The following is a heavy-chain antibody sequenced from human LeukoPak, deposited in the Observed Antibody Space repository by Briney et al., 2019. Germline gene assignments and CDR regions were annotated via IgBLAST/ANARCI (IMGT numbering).Heavy chain of an antibody. D-gene: IGHD3-10*01. Sequence: SETLSLTCTVSGGSISSGSYYWSWIRQPAGKGLEWIGRIYTSGSTNYNPSLKSRVTISVDTSKNQFSLKLSSVTAADTAVYYCARGHMVRGVITDYYYYMDVWGKGTTVTISS. CDR2: IYTSGST. V-gene: IGHV4-61*02. J-gene: IGHJ6*03. CDR1: GGSISSGSYY. CDR3: ARGHMVRGVITDYYYYMDV.